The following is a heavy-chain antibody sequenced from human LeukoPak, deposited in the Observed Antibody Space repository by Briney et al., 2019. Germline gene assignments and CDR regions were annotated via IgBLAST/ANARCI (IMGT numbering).Heavy chain of an antibody. Sequence: GGSLRLSCTVSGFTVSINSMSWVRQAPGKGLEWVSFIYSGGNTHYSDAVKGRFTISRDKSKTTLYLQMNSLRAEDTAIYYCSRRAGEYSHPYDYWGQGTLVTVSS. J-gene: IGHJ4*02. CDR1: GFTVSINS. CDR3: SRRAGEYSHPYDY. V-gene: IGHV3-53*01. CDR2: IYSGGNT. D-gene: IGHD2/OR15-2a*01.